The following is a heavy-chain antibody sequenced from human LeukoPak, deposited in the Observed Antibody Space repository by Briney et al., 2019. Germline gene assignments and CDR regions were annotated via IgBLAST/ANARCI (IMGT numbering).Heavy chain of an antibody. V-gene: IGHV4-59*01. J-gene: IGHJ4*02. CDR3: ARVIYDSSGYHPTIDY. CDR2: IYYSGST. Sequence: SETLSLTCTVSGGSINSYYWSWIRRPPGKGLEWIGNIYYSGSTNYSPSLKSRVTISVDTSKNQFSLKMSSATAADTAVYYCARVIYDSSGYHPTIDYWGQGTLVTVSS. D-gene: IGHD3-22*01. CDR1: GGSINSYY.